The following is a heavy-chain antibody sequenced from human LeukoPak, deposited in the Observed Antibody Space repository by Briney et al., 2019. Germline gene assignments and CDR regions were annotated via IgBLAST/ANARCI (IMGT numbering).Heavy chain of an antibody. D-gene: IGHD6-13*01. V-gene: IGHV3-7*01. J-gene: IGHJ4*02. CDR2: IKQDGSEK. Sequence: GGSLRLSCAASGFTFSSYWMSWVRQAPGKGLEWVANIKQDGSEKYYVDSVKGRFTISRDNPKNSLYLQMNSLRAEDTAVYYCARGPPFWEQQLIVFDYWGQGTLVTVSS. CDR3: ARGPPFWEQQLIVFDY. CDR1: GFTFSSYW.